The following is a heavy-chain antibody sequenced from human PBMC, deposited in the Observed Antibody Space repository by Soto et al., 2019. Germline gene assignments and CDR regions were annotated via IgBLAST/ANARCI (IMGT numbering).Heavy chain of an antibody. D-gene: IGHD6-6*01. J-gene: IGHJ6*02. CDR2: TRSNGEYT. V-gene: IGHV3-23*04. CDR3: AKESMSVAVSASRVYGMDV. Sequence: DVQVVESGGGLVQRGGSLRLSCAGSGFTFSNYAMTWGRQAPGKGLEWVSTTRSNGEYTYYADSVKGRFTVSRDNSQNALFLEMSSLRAEDTAVYYCAKESMSVAVSASRVYGMDVWGQGTTVTVSS. CDR1: GFTFSNYA.